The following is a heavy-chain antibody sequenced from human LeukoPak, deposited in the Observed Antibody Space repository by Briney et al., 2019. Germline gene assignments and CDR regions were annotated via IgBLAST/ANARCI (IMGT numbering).Heavy chain of an antibody. V-gene: IGHV4-34*01. CDR1: GGSFSGYY. CDR3: ATFRARGSWYYLDYYYYMDV. J-gene: IGHJ6*03. D-gene: IGHD6-13*01. CDR2: INHSGST. Sequence: PSETLSLTCAVYGGSFSGYYWSWIRQPPGKGLEWIGEINHSGSTNYNPSLKSRVTISVDTSKNQFSLKLSSVTAEDTAVYYCATFRARGSWYYLDYYYYMDVWGKGTTVTVSS.